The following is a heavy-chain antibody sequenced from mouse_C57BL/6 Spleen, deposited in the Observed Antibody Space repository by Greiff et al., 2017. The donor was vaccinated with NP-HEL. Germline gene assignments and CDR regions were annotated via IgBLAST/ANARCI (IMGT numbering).Heavy chain of an antibody. D-gene: IGHD1-1*01. CDR1: GYAFSSSW. CDR3: APITTVVYYAMDY. Sequence: QVQLKQSGPELVKPGASVKISCKASGYAFSSSWMNWVKQRPGKGLEWIGRIYPGDGDTNYNGKFKGKATLTADKSSSTAYMQLSSLTSEDSAVYFCAPITTVVYYAMDYWGQGTSVTVSS. V-gene: IGHV1-82*01. CDR2: IYPGDGDT. J-gene: IGHJ4*01.